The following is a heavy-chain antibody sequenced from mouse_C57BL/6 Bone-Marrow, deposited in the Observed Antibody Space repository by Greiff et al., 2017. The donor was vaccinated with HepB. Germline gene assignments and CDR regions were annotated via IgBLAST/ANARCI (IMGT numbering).Heavy chain of an antibody. J-gene: IGHJ1*03. CDR1: GFTFSDYY. CDR3: ARGVVARYFDV. CDR2: INYDGSST. D-gene: IGHD1-1*01. Sequence: EVQVVESEGGLVQPGSSMKLSCTASGFTFSDYYMAWVRQVPEKGLEWVANINYDGSSTYYLDSLKSRFIISRDNAKNILYLQMSSLKSEDTATYYCARGVVARYFDVWGTGTTVTVSS. V-gene: IGHV5-16*01.